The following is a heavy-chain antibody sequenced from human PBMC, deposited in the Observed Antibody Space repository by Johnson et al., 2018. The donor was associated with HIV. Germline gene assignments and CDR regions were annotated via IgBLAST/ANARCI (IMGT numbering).Heavy chain of an antibody. V-gene: IGHV3-30*04. CDR3: ARGVLAFDI. Sequence: QVQLVESGGGVVQPGRSLRLSCAASGFTFSSYAMHWVRQAPGKGLEWVAVISYDGSNKYYADSVKGRFTISRDNGKNSLYLQMNSLRAGDTAVYYCARGVLAFDIWGQGTMVTVSS. D-gene: IGHD5/OR15-5a*01. CDR2: ISYDGSNK. CDR1: GFTFSSYA. J-gene: IGHJ3*02.